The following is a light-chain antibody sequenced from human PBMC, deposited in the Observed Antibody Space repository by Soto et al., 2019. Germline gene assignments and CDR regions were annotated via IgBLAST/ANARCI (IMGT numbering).Light chain of an antibody. J-gene: IGLJ1*01. CDR1: SSDVGGYSY. Sequence: QSVLTQPASVSGSPGQSIAISCTGTSSDVGGYSYVSWYQQQPGKAPKLVISDVSNRPSGVSYRFSGSKSGNTASLTISGLRTEDEADYYCASYTTGRTYVFGTGTKLTVL. V-gene: IGLV2-14*01. CDR2: DVS. CDR3: ASYTTGRTYV.